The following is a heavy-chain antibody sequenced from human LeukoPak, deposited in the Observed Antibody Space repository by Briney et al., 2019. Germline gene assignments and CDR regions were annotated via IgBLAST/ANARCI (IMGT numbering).Heavy chain of an antibody. CDR2: IKQDGSEK. J-gene: IGHJ4*02. Sequence: GGSLRLSCAASRFTFSSYWMSWVRQAPGKGLEWVANIKQDGSEKYYVDSVKGRFTISRDNAKNSLYLQMNSLRAEDTAVYYCARDRGSPSSDYWGQGTLVTVSS. V-gene: IGHV3-7*01. CDR3: ARDRGSPSSDY. D-gene: IGHD1-26*01. CDR1: RFTFSSYW.